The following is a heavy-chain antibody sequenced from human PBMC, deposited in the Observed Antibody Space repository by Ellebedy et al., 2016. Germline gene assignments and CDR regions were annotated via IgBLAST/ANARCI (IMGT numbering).Heavy chain of an antibody. CDR2: ISYDGSNK. CDR3: AKDDGPWIGVAAAGVEY. D-gene: IGHD6-13*01. V-gene: IGHV3-30*18. CDR1: GFTFSSYG. J-gene: IGHJ4*02. Sequence: GESLKISXAASGFTFSSYGMHWVRQAPGKGLEWVAVISYDGSNKYYADSVKGRFTISRDNSKNTLYLQMNSLRAEDTAVYYCAKDDGPWIGVAAAGVEYWGQGTLVTVSS.